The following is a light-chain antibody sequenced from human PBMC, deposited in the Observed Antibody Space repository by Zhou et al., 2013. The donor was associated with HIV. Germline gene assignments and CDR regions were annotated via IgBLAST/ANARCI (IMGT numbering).Light chain of an antibody. J-gene: IGLJ2*01. CDR2: EVS. CDR3: QSYDSSLSVV. Sequence: QSALTQPPSASGSPGQSVTISCTGTSSDVGFYNYVSWYQQHPGKAPKLLIYEVSTRPSGVPDRFSGSKSGNTASLTVSGLQAEDEADYYCQSYDSSLSVVFGGGTRLTVL. CDR1: SSDVGFYNY. V-gene: IGLV2-8*01.